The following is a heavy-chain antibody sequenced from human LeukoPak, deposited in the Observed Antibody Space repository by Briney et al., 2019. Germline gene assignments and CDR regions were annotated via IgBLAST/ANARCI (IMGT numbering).Heavy chain of an antibody. CDR1: GFTFDAYA. CDR3: AKAAKEMATILYYFDY. D-gene: IGHD5-24*01. CDR2: MRWDSGSI. V-gene: IGHV3-9*01. Sequence: PGGSLRLSCAASGFTFDAYAMHWVRQAPGKGLEWVSGMRWDSGSIGYADSVKGRFTISRDNAKNSLYLQMNSLRAEDTALYYCAKAAKEMATILYYFDYWGQGTLVTVSS. J-gene: IGHJ4*02.